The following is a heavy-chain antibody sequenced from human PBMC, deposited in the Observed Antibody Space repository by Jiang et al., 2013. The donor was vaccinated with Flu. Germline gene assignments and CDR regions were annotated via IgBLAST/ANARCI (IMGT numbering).Heavy chain of an antibody. CDR2: LSGSGGTT. Sequence: LLESGGGLVQSGGSLRLSCAASGFAFSSYWMSWVRQAPGKGLEWLSSLSGSGGTTYYADSVKGRFTISRDNSKNTLYLQLNSLRADDTAIYYCAKDWKDATNCGGDCLDYWGQGTLVTVSS. CDR1: GFAFSSYW. CDR3: AKDWKDATNCGGDCLDY. J-gene: IGHJ4*02. D-gene: IGHD2-21*02. V-gene: IGHV3-23*01.